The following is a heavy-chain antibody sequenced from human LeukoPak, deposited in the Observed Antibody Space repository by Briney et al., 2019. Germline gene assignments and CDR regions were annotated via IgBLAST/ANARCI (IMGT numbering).Heavy chain of an antibody. CDR2: IYTSGST. CDR1: GASISGDY. CDR3: ARDSTISAFDI. D-gene: IGHD3-3*01. V-gene: IGHV4-4*07. J-gene: IGHJ3*02. Sequence: SETLSLTCTVSGASISGDYWTWIRQPAGTGPEWIGRIYTSGSTIYNPSLTRRVTMSVDTSKNQFSLRLNSVIAADTAVYYCARDSTISAFDIWGQGTMVTVSS.